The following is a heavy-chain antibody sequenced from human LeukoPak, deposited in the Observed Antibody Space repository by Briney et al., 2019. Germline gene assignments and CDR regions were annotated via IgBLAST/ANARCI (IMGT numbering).Heavy chain of an antibody. D-gene: IGHD3-3*01. V-gene: IGHV3-23*01. CDR2: ISGSGGST. J-gene: IGHJ1*01. Sequence: PGGSLRLSCAASGFTFSSYAMSWVRQAPGKGLEWVSAISGSGGSTYYADSVKGRFTISRDNSKNTLYLQMNSLRAEDTAVYYCARVHQFWSGYYNEYFQHWGQGTLVTVSS. CDR1: GFTFSSYA. CDR3: ARVHQFWSGYYNEYFQH.